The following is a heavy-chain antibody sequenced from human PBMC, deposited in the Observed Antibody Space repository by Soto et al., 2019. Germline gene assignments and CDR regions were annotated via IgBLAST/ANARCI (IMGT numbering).Heavy chain of an antibody. D-gene: IGHD6-13*01. Sequence: SETLSLTCTVSGASINNYFWSWIRQPPGKGLEWIGYIYYSGSTNYNPSLKSRVTISVDTSKNQFSLKLSSVTAADTAVYYCAREGGVYGPDDAFDIWGQGTMVTVSS. CDR2: IYYSGST. CDR1: GASINNYF. CDR3: AREGGVYGPDDAFDI. V-gene: IGHV4-59*01. J-gene: IGHJ3*02.